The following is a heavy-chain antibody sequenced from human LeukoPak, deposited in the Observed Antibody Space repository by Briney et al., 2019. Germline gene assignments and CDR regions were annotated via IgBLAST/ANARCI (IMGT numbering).Heavy chain of an antibody. J-gene: IGHJ4*02. Sequence: PGGSLRLSCAASGFIFSSHAMNWVRQAPGKGLEWVPGVSGSGSSTFYADSVKGRFTISRDNSKNILYLQMNSLRVEDTAVYYCAKSRVSSWGAIDYWGQGTLLTVSS. V-gene: IGHV3-23*01. CDR1: GFIFSSHA. CDR2: VSGSGSST. D-gene: IGHD6-13*01. CDR3: AKSRVSSWGAIDY.